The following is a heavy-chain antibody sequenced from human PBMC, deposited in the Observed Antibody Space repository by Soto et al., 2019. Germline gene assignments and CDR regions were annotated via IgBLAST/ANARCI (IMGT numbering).Heavy chain of an antibody. D-gene: IGHD3-16*02. CDR2: INPNSGGT. CDR1: GYTFTGYY. J-gene: IGHJ4*02. CDR3: ARDRYGQGRSRDHLFRFDY. Sequence: EASVKVSCKASGYTFTGYYMHWVRQAPGQGLEWMGWINPNSGGTNYAQKFQGRVTMTRDTSISTAYMELSRLRSDDTAVCYCARDRYGQGRSRDHLFRFDYWGQGTLVTVSS. V-gene: IGHV1-2*02.